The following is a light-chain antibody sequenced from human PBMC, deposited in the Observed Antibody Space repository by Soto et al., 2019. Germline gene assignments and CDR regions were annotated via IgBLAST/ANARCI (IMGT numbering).Light chain of an antibody. CDR3: QRYGSSGT. CDR1: QSVSNNY. V-gene: IGKV3-20*01. J-gene: IGKJ1*01. CDR2: GAS. Sequence: EIVLTQSPGTLSLSPGERATLSCRASQSVSNNYLAWYQQKPGQAPRLLIYGASNRATGIPDRFSRSGSGTVFTLTISRLEPEDFAVYYCQRYGSSGTFGQGNKVEIK.